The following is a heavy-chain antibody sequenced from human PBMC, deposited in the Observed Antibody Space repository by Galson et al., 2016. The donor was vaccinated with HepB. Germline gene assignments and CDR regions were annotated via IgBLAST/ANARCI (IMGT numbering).Heavy chain of an antibody. D-gene: IGHD3-10*01. CDR2: IDTNTGNP. CDR3: ARDDSSGGSYYYYGLDV. J-gene: IGHJ6*02. Sequence: SVKVSCKASGFTFTNYAINWVRQAPGQGLEWMGWIDTNTGNPTYAQGFTGRFLFSLDTSVSTAYLQISSLKTEDTALYFCARDDSSGGSYYYYGLDVWGQGTTVTASS. CDR1: GFTFTNYA. V-gene: IGHV7-4-1*02.